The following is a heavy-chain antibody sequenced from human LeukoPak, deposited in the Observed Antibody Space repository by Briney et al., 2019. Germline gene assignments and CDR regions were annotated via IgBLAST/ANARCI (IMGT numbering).Heavy chain of an antibody. J-gene: IGHJ4*02. D-gene: IGHD2-8*01. V-gene: IGHV3-23*01. CDR3: ATMNGYFAY. CDR2: ITDSGDTT. Sequence: GGSLRLSCAASGFTFSNSGMAWVRQTPRKGLEWVSAITDSGDTTYYADSVKGRFIISRDNSQNTLYLQMNSLRAEETAMYYCATMNGYFAYWGQGTLVTVSS. CDR1: GFTFSNSG.